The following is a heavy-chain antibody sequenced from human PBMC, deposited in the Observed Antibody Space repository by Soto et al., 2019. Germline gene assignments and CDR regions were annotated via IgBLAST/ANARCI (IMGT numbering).Heavy chain of an antibody. CDR3: ARFNWYFDL. CDR1: GGSISCYY. Sequence: QVQLQESGPGLVKPSETLSLTCTVTGGSISCYYWSWIRQPPGKGLEWLGYSYYSGRTNYNPSLKSRVTISVDTSKSPFSMKLSSVTAADTAVDYCARFNWYFDLWGRGTLVTVSS. CDR2: SYYSGRT. V-gene: IGHV4-59*08. J-gene: IGHJ2*01.